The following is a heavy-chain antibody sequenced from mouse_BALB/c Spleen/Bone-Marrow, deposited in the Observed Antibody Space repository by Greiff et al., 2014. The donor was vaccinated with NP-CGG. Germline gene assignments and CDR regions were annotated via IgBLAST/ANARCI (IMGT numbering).Heavy chain of an antibody. CDR2: INPSSGYT. J-gene: IGHJ3*01. CDR3: AREVYGSRFAY. D-gene: IGHD2-2*01. CDR1: GYTFDYYT. Sequence: VQLQQSGAELARPGASVKMSCKASGYTFDYYTVQWVKQRPGQGLEWIGCINPSSGYTNYNQKFKDKATLTADKSSSTAYMQLSSLTSEDSAVYYCAREVYGSRFAYWGQGTLVTVSA. V-gene: IGHV1-4*01.